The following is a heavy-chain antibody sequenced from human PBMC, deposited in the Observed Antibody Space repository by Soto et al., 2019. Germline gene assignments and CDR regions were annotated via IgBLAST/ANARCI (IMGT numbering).Heavy chain of an antibody. Sequence: SVKVSCKASGGTFSSYAISWVRQAPGPGLEWMGGIIPIFGTANYAQKFQGRVTITVDESTSTAYMELSSLRSEDTAVYYCARDPAAAGSSFDYWGQGTLVTVSS. D-gene: IGHD6-13*01. CDR2: IIPIFGTA. CDR1: GGTFSSYA. V-gene: IGHV1-69*13. CDR3: ARDPAAAGSSFDY. J-gene: IGHJ4*02.